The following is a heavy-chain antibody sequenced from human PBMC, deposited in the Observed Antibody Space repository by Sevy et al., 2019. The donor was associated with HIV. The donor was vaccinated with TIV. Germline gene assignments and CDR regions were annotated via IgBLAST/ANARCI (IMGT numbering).Heavy chain of an antibody. CDR3: AKDRQSGSSSSDY. V-gene: IGHV3-33*06. D-gene: IGHD6-6*01. CDR2: IWDDETNK. Sequence: GGFLRLSCAVSGFNFSTYGMHWVRQAPGKGLEWVAVIWDDETNKYYADSVKGRFTITRDNSANMLYLQMNFLRVDDTAMYFCAKDRQSGSSSSDYWGQGILVTVSS. J-gene: IGHJ4*02. CDR1: GFNFSTYG.